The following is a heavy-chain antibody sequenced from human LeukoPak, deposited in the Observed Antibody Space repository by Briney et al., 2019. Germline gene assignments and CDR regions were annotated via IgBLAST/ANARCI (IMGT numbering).Heavy chain of an antibody. CDR3: ARLYDSGWLDV. D-gene: IGHD3-10*01. V-gene: IGHV3-20*04. Sequence: GGSLRLSCAASGFTFSSHGMNWVRQAPGKGLEWVSGINWNGDSTGYADSVKGRFTISRDNAKNSLYLQMNSLRAEDTALYYCARLYDSGWLDVWGKGTTVTISS. J-gene: IGHJ6*04. CDR1: GFTFSSHG. CDR2: INWNGDST.